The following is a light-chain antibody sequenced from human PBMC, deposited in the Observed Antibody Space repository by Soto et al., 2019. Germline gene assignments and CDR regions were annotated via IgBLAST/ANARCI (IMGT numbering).Light chain of an antibody. CDR3: EQYGSSPRT. J-gene: IGKJ1*01. Sequence: ETVLTQSPGTLSLSPGERATLSCRASQSVTSSNLAWYQQKPGQAPRLLIYGASSRATGIPDRFSGSGSATDFPLTISRLEPEDFAVYYCEQYGSSPRTFGQGTKVEIK. CDR2: GAS. CDR1: QSVTSSN. V-gene: IGKV3-20*01.